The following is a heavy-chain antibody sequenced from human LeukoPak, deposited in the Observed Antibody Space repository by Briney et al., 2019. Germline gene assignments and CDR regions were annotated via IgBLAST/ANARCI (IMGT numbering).Heavy chain of an antibody. D-gene: IGHD2-2*01. CDR3: AKYSSGGYCSSTSCHFDY. CDR2: INSDGSST. V-gene: IGHV3-74*01. J-gene: IGHJ4*02. Sequence: GGSLRLSCTASGFTFGDYAMSWVRQAPGKGLVWVSRINSDGSSTSYADSVKGRFTISRDNAKNTLYLQMNSLRAEDTAVYYCAKYSSGGYCSSTSCHFDYWGQGTLVTVSS. CDR1: GFTFGDYA.